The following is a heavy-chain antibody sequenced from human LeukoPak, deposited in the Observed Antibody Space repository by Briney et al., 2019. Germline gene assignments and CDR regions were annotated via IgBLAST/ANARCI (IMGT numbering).Heavy chain of an antibody. J-gene: IGHJ4*02. D-gene: IGHD3-10*01. CDR2: INHSGST. Sequence: SETLSLTCAVYGGSFSGYYWSWIRQPPGKGLEWIGEINHSGSTNYNPSLKSRVTISVDTSKNQFSLKLSSVTAADTAVYYCARARRITMVRGVIPFDYWGQGTLVTVSS. CDR1: GGSFSGYY. CDR3: ARARRITMVRGVIPFDY. V-gene: IGHV4-34*01.